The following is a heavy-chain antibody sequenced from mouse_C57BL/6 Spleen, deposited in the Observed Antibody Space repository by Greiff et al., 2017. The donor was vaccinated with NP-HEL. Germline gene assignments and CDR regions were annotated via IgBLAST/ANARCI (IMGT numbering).Heavy chain of an antibody. V-gene: IGHV1-82*01. CDR1: GYAFSSSW. CDR2: IYPGDGDT. Sequence: QVQLQQSGPELVKPGASVKISCKASGYAFSSSWMNWVKQRPGKGLEWIGRIYPGDGDTNYNGKFKGKATLTADKSSSTAYMQLSSLTSEDSAVYFCARNEAAYYAMDYWGQGTSVTVSS. CDR3: ARNEAAYYAMDY. J-gene: IGHJ4*01.